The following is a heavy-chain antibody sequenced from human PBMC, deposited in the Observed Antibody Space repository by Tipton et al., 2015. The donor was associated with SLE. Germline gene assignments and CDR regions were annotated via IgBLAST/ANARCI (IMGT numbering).Heavy chain of an antibody. J-gene: IGHJ4*02. CDR1: GFTFSSSA. Sequence: SLRLSCAASGFTFSSSAMSWVRQAPGKGLEWVSIIFSSSTTYYADSVKGRFTISRDNSRNTLYLEMNSLRTEDTAVYYCAKDSCSSTGSCYRGVDYWGRGTLVTVSS. CDR3: AKDSCSSTGSCYRGVDY. V-gene: IGHV3-23*03. CDR2: IIFSSSTT. D-gene: IGHD2-2*01.